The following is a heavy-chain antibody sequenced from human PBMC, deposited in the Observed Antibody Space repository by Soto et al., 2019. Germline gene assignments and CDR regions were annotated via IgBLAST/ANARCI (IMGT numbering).Heavy chain of an antibody. J-gene: IGHJ4*02. Sequence: QVQLVESGGGVVQPGRSLRLSCSASGFTFSDYALHWVRQAPGKGLEWVAVISDDGINKYIADSVKGRFIISRYNSKNTVLLQMSSLGLEDTAIYYCARRLTASVTAMGYWGQGTLVTVSS. D-gene: IGHD2-21*02. V-gene: IGHV3-30-3*01. CDR2: ISDDGINK. CDR3: ARRLTASVTAMGY. CDR1: GFTFSDYA.